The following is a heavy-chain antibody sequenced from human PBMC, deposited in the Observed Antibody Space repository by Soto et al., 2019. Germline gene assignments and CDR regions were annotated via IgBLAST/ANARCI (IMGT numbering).Heavy chain of an antibody. CDR1: GGTFISYA. CDR3: ASPHIVLTTVNYYYGMDV. J-gene: IGHJ6*02. Sequence: QVQLVQSGAEVKKPGSSVKVSCTASGGTFISYAISWVRQAPGQGLEWRGGIIPIVGTANYAQKFQGRVTITADESKSTAYMELSSLRSEDTAVYYCASPHIVLTTVNYYYGMDVWGQGTTVTVSS. D-gene: IGHD5-12*01. CDR2: IIPIVGTA. V-gene: IGHV1-69*12.